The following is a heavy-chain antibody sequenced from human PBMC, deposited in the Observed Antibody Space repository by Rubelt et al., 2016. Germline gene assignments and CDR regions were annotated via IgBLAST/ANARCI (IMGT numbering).Heavy chain of an antibody. D-gene: IGHD2-8*01. CDR2: IYYSGST. CDR3: ARGAGGVKH. V-gene: IGHV4-59*12. J-gene: IGHJ6*02. Sequence: QVQLQESGPGLVKPSETLSLTCTVSGGSISNYYWSWIRQPPGKGLEWIGYIYYSGSTSYNPSLRSRVTISVDTSKNQFSLKLSSVTAADTAVYYCARGAGGVKHWGQGTTVTVSS. CDR1: GGSISNYY.